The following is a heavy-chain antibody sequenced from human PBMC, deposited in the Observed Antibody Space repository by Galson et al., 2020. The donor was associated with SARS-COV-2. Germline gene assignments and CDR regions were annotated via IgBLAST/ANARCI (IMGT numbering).Heavy chain of an antibody. CDR1: GGSFSGHY. D-gene: IGHD6-13*01. CDR2: ISHRGGT. CDR3: ARGLRGRTSSWLDY. Sequence: SETLSLTCAVYGGSFSGHYWSWIRQPPGKGLEWIGEISHRGGTNYNPSLSLKSRVTISVDTSKNQFSLKLNSVTAADTALYYCARGLRGRTSSWLDYWGQGTLVTVSS. J-gene: IGHJ4*02. V-gene: IGHV4-34*01.